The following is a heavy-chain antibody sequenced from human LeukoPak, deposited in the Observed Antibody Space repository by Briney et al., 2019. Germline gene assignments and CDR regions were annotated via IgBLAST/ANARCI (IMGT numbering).Heavy chain of an antibody. Sequence: GGSLRLSCAASGFTFSSYAMSWVRQAPGNGLEWVSAISGSGGSTYYADSVKGRFTISRDNSKNTLYLQMNSLRAEDTAVYYCAKNPWGMITFGGLIDYWGQGTLVTVSS. CDR2: ISGSGGST. V-gene: IGHV3-23*01. D-gene: IGHD3-16*02. CDR3: AKNPWGMITFGGLIDY. J-gene: IGHJ4*02. CDR1: GFTFSSYA.